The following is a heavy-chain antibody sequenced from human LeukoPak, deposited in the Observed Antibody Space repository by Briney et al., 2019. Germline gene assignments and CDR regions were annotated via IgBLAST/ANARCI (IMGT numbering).Heavy chain of an antibody. CDR3: AKRGVVIRVILVGFHKEAYYFDS. V-gene: IGHV3-23*01. CDR1: GITLSNYG. J-gene: IGHJ4*02. D-gene: IGHD3-22*01. CDR2: ISGSGGTT. Sequence: SGGSLRLSCAVSGITLSNYGMSWVHQAPGKGLEWVAGISGSGGTTNYADSVKGRFTISRDNPKNTLFLHMNSLRAEDTAVYFCAKRGVVIRVILVGFHKEAYYFDSWGQGALVTVSS.